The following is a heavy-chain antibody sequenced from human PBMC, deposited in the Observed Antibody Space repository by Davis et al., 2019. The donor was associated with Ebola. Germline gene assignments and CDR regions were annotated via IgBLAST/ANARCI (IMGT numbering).Heavy chain of an antibody. Sequence: ASVKVSCKASGYTFTGYYMHWARQAPGQGLEWMGWINPNSGGTNYAQKFQGRVTRTRDTSISTAYMELSRLRSDDTAVYYCARDSSHVSGRVPLDSWGQGTLVTVSS. D-gene: IGHD3/OR15-3a*01. CDR3: ARDSSHVSGRVPLDS. J-gene: IGHJ4*02. V-gene: IGHV1-2*02. CDR2: INPNSGGT. CDR1: GYTFTGYY.